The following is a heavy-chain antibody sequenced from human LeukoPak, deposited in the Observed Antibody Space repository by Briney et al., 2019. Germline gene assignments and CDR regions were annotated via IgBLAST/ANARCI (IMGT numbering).Heavy chain of an antibody. CDR1: GFTFSSYA. CDR2: ISYDGSNK. V-gene: IGHV3-30*04. CDR3: ARDLREIQYATFDY. J-gene: IGHJ4*02. D-gene: IGHD1-26*01. Sequence: GGSLRLSCAASGFTFSSYAMHWVRQAPGKGLEWVAVISYDGSNKYYADSVKGRFTISRDNSKNTLYLQMNSLRAEDTAVYYCARDLREIQYATFDYWGQGTLVTVSS.